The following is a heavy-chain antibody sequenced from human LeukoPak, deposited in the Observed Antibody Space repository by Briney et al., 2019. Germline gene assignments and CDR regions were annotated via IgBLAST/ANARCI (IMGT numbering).Heavy chain of an antibody. D-gene: IGHD2-8*01. Sequence: PSETLSLTCTVSGGSISSFYWSWIRQPPGKGLEWIGYVSYSGSTNYNPSLKSRVTISVDTSKNQFSLKLSSVTAADTAVYYCARGGYAGSNWFDPWGPGTLVNVSS. V-gene: IGHV4-59*01. CDR2: VSYSGST. CDR1: GGSISSFY. CDR3: ARGGYAGSNWFDP. J-gene: IGHJ5*02.